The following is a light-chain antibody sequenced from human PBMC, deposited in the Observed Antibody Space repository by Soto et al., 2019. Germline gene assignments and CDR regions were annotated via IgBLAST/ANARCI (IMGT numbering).Light chain of an antibody. CDR3: SSYTTSSTYV. J-gene: IGLJ1*01. Sequence: QSALTQPASVSASPGQSITISCTGTSSDVGTYDGVSWYRQYPGKAPKLLIYEVTNRPSGVSNRFSGSKSGNTASLTTSGLQAEDEADYSCSSYTTSSTYVFGSGTKVTVL. V-gene: IGLV2-14*01. CDR2: EVT. CDR1: SSDVGTYDG.